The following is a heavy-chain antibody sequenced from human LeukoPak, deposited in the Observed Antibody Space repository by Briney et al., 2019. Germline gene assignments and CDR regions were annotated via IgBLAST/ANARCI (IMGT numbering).Heavy chain of an antibody. CDR1: GFAFSSYA. Sequence: PGRSLRVSCAASGFAFSSYAIHWVRQAPGNGLEWVAFISYDGSDKRYAEPVKGRITISRDNSKRTLYLQVNSLRTEDTAVYYCARDLSERYSIDYWGQGTLVTVSS. D-gene: IGHD1-14*01. CDR2: ISYDGSDK. CDR3: ARDLSERYSIDY. J-gene: IGHJ4*02. V-gene: IGHV3-30-3*01.